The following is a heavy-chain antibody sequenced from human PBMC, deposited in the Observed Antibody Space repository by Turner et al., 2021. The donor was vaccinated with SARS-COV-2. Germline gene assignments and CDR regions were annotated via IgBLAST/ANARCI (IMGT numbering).Heavy chain of an antibody. J-gene: IGHJ4*02. CDR1: GCTFSSYG. CDR3: AKGGWYYDILTGSYFEY. D-gene: IGHD3-9*01. CDR2: ISYDGSNK. V-gene: IGHV3-30*18. Sequence: QVQLVESGGGVVQPGRSLRLSCAASGCTFSSYGMHWVRQAPGKGLERVAVISYDGSNKYYADSVKGRFTISRDNSKNTLYLQMNSLRAEDTAVYYCAKGGWYYDILTGSYFEYWGQGTLVTVSS.